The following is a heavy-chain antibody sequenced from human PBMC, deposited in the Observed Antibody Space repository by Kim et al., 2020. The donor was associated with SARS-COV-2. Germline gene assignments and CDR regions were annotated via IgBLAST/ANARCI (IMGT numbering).Heavy chain of an antibody. Sequence: GGSLRLSCAASGFTFSSYGMHWVRQAPGKGLEWVAVISYDGSNKYYADSVKGRFTISRDNSKNTLYLQMNSLRAEDTAVYYCAKDLSISTNGVCYGMDVWGQGTTVTVSS. CDR3: AKDLSISTNGVCYGMDV. CDR2: ISYDGSNK. V-gene: IGHV3-30*18. D-gene: IGHD2-8*01. J-gene: IGHJ6*02. CDR1: GFTFSSYG.